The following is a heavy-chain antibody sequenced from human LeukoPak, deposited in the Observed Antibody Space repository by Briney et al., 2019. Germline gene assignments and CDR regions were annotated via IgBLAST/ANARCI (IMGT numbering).Heavy chain of an antibody. D-gene: IGHD5-18*01. Sequence: GGSLRLSCAASRFTVVSNHMSWVRQAPGKGLQWVSIIYNDGNTYYADSVKGRFTISRYNSKNTLYLQMNSLRAEDTAVYYCAGARPIGYSYGYYFDYWGQGTLVTVS. J-gene: IGHJ4*02. CDR2: IYNDGNT. CDR3: AGARPIGYSYGYYFDY. V-gene: IGHV3-53*01. CDR1: RFTVVSNH.